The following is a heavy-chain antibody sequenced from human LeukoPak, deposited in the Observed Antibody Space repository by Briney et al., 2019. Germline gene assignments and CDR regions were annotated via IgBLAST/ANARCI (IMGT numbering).Heavy chain of an antibody. Sequence: SVKVSCKASGGTFSSYAISWVRQAPGQGLEWMGGIIPIFGTANYAQMFQGRVTITTDESTSTAYMELSSLRSEDTAVYYCARVGDFWSGAYYYYMDVWGKGTTVTVSS. J-gene: IGHJ6*03. V-gene: IGHV1-69*05. CDR1: GGTFSSYA. CDR2: IIPIFGTA. D-gene: IGHD3-3*01. CDR3: ARVGDFWSGAYYYYMDV.